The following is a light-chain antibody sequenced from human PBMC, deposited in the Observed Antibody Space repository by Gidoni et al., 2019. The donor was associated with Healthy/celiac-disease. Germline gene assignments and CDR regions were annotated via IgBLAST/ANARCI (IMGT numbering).Light chain of an antibody. V-gene: IGKV1-39*01. J-gene: IGKJ2*01. CDR2: AAS. CDR1: QSISSY. CDR3: QQSYSTPMYT. Sequence: DLQMTQSPSSLSASVGDRVTITCRASQSISSYLNWYQQKPGKAPKLLIYAASSLQSGFPSRFSGSGSGTDFTLTISSLQPEDFATYYCQQSYSTPMYTFGQGTKLEIK.